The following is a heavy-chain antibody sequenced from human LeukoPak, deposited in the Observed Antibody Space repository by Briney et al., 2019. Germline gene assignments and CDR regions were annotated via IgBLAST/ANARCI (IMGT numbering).Heavy chain of an antibody. CDR3: AMAAGGYYYGMDV. D-gene: IGHD6-13*01. Sequence: GESLKISCKGSGYSFTSYWIGWVRQMAGKGLEWMGIIYPGDSDTRYSPSFQGQVTISADKSIRTAYLQWSSLKASDTAMYYCAMAAGGYYYGMDVWGQGTTVTVSS. V-gene: IGHV5-51*01. J-gene: IGHJ6*02. CDR1: GYSFTSYW. CDR2: IYPGDSDT.